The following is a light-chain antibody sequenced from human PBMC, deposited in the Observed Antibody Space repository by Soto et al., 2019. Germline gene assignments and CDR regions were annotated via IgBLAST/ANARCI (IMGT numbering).Light chain of an antibody. Sequence: MTQSPLSLPVTPGEPASMSCKSNQSLLHSNGYNYLDWYQQKPGKAPKLLIYDASNLETGVPSRFSGSGSGTDFTFTISSLQPEDIATYYCQQYDNLPPITFGQGTRLEIK. V-gene: IGKV1-33*01. CDR3: QQYDNLPPIT. J-gene: IGKJ5*01. CDR2: DAS. CDR1: QSLLHSNGYNY.